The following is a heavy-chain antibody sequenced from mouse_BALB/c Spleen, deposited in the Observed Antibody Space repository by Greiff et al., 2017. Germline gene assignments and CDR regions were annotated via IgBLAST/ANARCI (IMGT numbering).Heavy chain of an antibody. CDR2: IWGGGST. CDR3: AKLYYYGSSYYFDY. CDR1: GFSLTDYG. J-gene: IGHJ2*01. V-gene: IGHV2-6-5*01. Sequence: QVQLKQSGPGLVAPSQSLSITCTVSGFSLTDYGVSWIRQPPGKGLEWLGVIWGGGSTYYNSALKSRLSISKDNSKSQVFLKMNSLQTDDTAMYYCAKLYYYGSSYYFDYWGQGTTLTVSS. D-gene: IGHD1-1*01.